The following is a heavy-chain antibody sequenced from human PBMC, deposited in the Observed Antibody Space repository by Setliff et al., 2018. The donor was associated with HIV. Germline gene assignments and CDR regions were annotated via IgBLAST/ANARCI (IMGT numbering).Heavy chain of an antibody. CDR2: INVYNGHT. V-gene: IGHV1-18*04. D-gene: IGHD3-10*01. CDR1: GYRFTNYY. CDR3: ATDRTQTGFSLVRGRITVPGRYPFDY. Sequence: ASVKVSCKASGYRFTNYYMNWVRQAPGQGLEWMAWINVYNGHTNLAQKLQGRVTMTRDASTGTAYLELRSFRSDDTDVYYCATDRTQTGFSLVRGRITVPGRYPFDYWGQGTLVTVSS. J-gene: IGHJ4*02.